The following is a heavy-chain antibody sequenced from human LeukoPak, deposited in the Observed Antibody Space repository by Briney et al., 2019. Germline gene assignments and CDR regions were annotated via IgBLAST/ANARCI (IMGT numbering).Heavy chain of an antibody. D-gene: IGHD5-18*01. Sequence: SETLSLTCTVSGYSISSGYYWGWIRQPPGKGLEWIGTIYHSGSTYYNPSLKSRVTISVDTSKNQFSLKLTSVTAADTAVYYCARLTGLGYSYGFYAFDIWGQGTMVTVSS. CDR1: GYSISSGYY. CDR2: IYHSGST. CDR3: ARLTGLGYSYGFYAFDI. J-gene: IGHJ3*02. V-gene: IGHV4-38-2*02.